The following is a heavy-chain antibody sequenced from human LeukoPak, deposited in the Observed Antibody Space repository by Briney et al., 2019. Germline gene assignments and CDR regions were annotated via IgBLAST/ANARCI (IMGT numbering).Heavy chain of an antibody. CDR2: ISSSSSYI. J-gene: IGHJ5*02. CDR3: ARDIFAGSYSANWFDP. D-gene: IGHD3-10*01. V-gene: IGHV3-21*01. Sequence: GGSLRLSCAASGFTFSSYSMNWVRQAPGKGLEWVSSISSSSSYIYCADSVKGRFTISRDNAKNSLYLQMNSLRAEDTAVYYCARDIFAGSYSANWFDPWGQGTLVTVSS. CDR1: GFTFSSYS.